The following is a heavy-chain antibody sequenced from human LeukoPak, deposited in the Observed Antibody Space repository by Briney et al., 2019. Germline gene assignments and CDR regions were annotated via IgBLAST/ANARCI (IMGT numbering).Heavy chain of an antibody. J-gene: IGHJ4*02. CDR3: AKEDCTAAGCYYAYFDS. D-gene: IGHD2-8*02. CDR1: GFTFSAYS. Sequence: PGGSLRLSCATSGFTFSAYSMNWVRQAPGKGLEWVSSISGSSIYINYADSVKGRFTISSDNAKNSLYLQMNSLRAEDTAVYYCAKEDCTAAGCYYAYFDSWGQGVLVTVSS. CDR2: ISGSSIYI. V-gene: IGHV3-21*04.